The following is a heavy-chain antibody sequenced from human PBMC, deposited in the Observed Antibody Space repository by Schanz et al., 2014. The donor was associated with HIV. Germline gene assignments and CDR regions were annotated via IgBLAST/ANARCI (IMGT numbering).Heavy chain of an antibody. V-gene: IGHV1-69*01. CDR2: IVPIFGTT. D-gene: IGHD2-21*02. Sequence: QMRLVQSGAEMKKPGSSVKVSCKTLGGTFRTYAVSWVRQAPGQGLEWMGGIVPIFGTTNYAQRFQGRVSITADESTSTAYMELSGLRSEDTAVYYCTRAYCGADCSRFYYYGTDVWGQGTTVTVSS. CDR1: GGTFRTYA. CDR3: TRAYCGADCSRFYYYGTDV. J-gene: IGHJ6*02.